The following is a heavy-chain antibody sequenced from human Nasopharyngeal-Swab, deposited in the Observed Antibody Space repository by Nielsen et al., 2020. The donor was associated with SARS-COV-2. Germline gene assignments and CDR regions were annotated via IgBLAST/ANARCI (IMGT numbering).Heavy chain of an antibody. CDR1: GFSVTSHG. CDR2: IWYDGTNK. J-gene: IGHJ4*02. Sequence: GESLKISCKASGFSVTSHGMHWVRRAPGKGPEWVAVIWYDGTNKFYADSVKGRFTISRDNSKNTLYLQMNSLRAEDTAMYYCHLSSGYDGYINYWGQGTLVTVSS. V-gene: IGHV3-33*01. D-gene: IGHD3-22*01. CDR3: HLSSGYDGYINY.